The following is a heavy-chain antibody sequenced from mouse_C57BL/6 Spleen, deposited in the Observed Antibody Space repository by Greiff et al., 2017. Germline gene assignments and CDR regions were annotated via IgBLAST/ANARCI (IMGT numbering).Heavy chain of an antibody. V-gene: IGHV5-17*01. Sequence: EVQLVESGGGLVKPGGSLKLSCAASGFTFSDYGMHWVRQAPEKGLEWVAYISSGSSTIYYADTVKGRFTISRDNAKNTLFLQRTSLRSEDTAMYYCARAYGYYFDYWGQGTTLTVSS. CDR3: ARAYGYYFDY. J-gene: IGHJ2*01. D-gene: IGHD1-1*01. CDR1: GFTFSDYG. CDR2: ISSGSSTI.